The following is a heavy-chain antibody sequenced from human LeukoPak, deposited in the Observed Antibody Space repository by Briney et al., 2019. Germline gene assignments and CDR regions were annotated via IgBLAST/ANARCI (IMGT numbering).Heavy chain of an antibody. CDR2: ISAYNGKT. V-gene: IGHV1-18*01. CDR3: ARDGPDYGDYINFDY. Sequence: ASVNVSCKASGGTFSSYAISWVRQAPGQGLEWMGWISAYNGKTNYAQKLQGRVTMTTDTSTNTAYMELRSLRSDDTAVYYCARDGPDYGDYINFDYWGQGTLVTVSS. CDR1: GGTFSSYA. J-gene: IGHJ4*02. D-gene: IGHD4-17*01.